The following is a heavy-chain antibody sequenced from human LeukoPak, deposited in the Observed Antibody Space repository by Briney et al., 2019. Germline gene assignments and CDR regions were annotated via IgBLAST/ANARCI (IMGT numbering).Heavy chain of an antibody. V-gene: IGHV3-53*01. CDR3: ARGEEVTYYYYYGMDV. D-gene: IGHD5-18*01. CDR2: IYSGGST. J-gene: IGHJ6*02. Sequence: GGSLRLSCAASGFTVSSNYMSWVRQAPGKGLERVSVIYSGGSTYYADSVKGRFTISRDNSKNTLYLQMNSLRAEDTAVYYCARGEEVTYYYYYGMDVWGQGTTVTVSS. CDR1: GFTVSSNY.